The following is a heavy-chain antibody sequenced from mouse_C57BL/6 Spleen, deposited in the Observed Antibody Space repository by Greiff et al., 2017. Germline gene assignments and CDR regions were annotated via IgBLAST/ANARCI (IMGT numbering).Heavy chain of an antibody. Sequence: QVHVKQSGPELVKPGASVKISCKASGYAFSSSWMNWVKQRPGKGLEWIGRIYPGDGDTNYNGKFKGKATLTADKSSSTAYMQLSSLTSEDSAVYFCATYEIWFAYWGQGTLVTVSA. D-gene: IGHD2-3*01. CDR2: IYPGDGDT. CDR1: GYAFSSSW. CDR3: ATYEIWFAY. V-gene: IGHV1-82*01. J-gene: IGHJ3*01.